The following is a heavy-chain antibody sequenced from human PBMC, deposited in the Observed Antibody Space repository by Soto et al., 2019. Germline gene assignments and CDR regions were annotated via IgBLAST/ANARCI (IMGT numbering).Heavy chain of an antibody. CDR1: GGTNSSGGYY. D-gene: IGHD3-22*01. CDR3: AREDRNYYVRSGSYH. CDR2: IHYSGST. J-gene: IGHJ5*02. Sequence: PSETLSLTCTVSGGTNSSGGYYWSWIRQHPGKGLEWIGYIHYSGSTSYNPSLKSRVTISIDTSKNQFSLKLNSVTAADTAVYYCAREDRNYYVRSGSYHWGQGTLVTVSS. V-gene: IGHV4-31*03.